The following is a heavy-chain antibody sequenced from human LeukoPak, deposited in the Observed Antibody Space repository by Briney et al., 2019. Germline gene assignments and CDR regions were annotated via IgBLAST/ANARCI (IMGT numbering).Heavy chain of an antibody. CDR1: GGSFSGYY. V-gene: IGHV4-34*01. Sequence: SDTLSLTCAVYGGSFSGYYWSWIRQPSGKGLECIGENNHSGSTNYNPALKSRVTISVDTSKNQFSLKLSSVTAADTAVYYCASGGNLAVAGKGPAGKYFDYWGQGTLVTVSS. J-gene: IGHJ4*02. CDR3: ASGGNLAVAGKGPAGKYFDY. D-gene: IGHD6-19*01. CDR2: NNHSGST.